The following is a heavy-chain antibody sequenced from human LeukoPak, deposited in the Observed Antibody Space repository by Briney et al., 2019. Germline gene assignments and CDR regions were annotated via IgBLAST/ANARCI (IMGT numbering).Heavy chain of an antibody. Sequence: GGSLTLSCTPSGFTFSRYAMSGVPRAPARGLGWGAFIPYDERNKYYADSGKGQLPISRDNSKNTLYLQMNSLRAEDTAVYYCAKDLPKYYDILTGFVGSASDIWGQGTMVTVSS. J-gene: IGHJ3*02. V-gene: IGHV3-30*02. D-gene: IGHD3-9*01. CDR1: GFTFSRYA. CDR2: IPYDERNK. CDR3: AKDLPKYYDILTGFVGSASDI.